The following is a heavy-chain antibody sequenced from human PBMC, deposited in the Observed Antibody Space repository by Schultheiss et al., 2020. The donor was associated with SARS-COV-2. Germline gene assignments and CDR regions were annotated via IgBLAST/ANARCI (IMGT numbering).Heavy chain of an antibody. CDR3: AKSKGAYYYYYMDV. CDR2: VSYSGRT. CDR1: GGSFSGYY. D-gene: IGHD1-26*01. V-gene: IGHV4-34*01. J-gene: IGHJ6*03. Sequence: SETLSLTCAVYGGSFSGYYWSWIRQPPGKGLEWIGSVSYSGRTYQNPSLKSRVTMSADTSRNQFSLKLTSVTAADTAVYYCAKSKGAYYYYYMDVWGKGTTVTVS.